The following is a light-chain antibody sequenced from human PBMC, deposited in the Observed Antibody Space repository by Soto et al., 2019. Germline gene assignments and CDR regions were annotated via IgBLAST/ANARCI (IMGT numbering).Light chain of an antibody. CDR3: SSFTSDSTPLV. CDR2: EVT. J-gene: IGLJ2*01. V-gene: IGLV2-14*01. CDR1: MRDVGAYNL. Sequence: QSALTQPASVSGSAGQSITISCSGTMRDVGAYNLVSWYQQHPGTAPKLIIYEVTNRPSGVSNRFSGSKSGNTASLTISGLQAEDEADYYCSSFTSDSTPLVFGGGTTLTVL.